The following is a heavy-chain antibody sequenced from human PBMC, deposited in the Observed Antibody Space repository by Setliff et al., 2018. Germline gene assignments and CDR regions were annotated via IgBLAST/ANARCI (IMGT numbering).Heavy chain of an antibody. J-gene: IGHJ6*03. V-gene: IGHV3-48*03. D-gene: IGHD1-1*01. Sequence: TGGSLRLSCAASGFFFRSYEMNWVRQTPGKGLEWVSYINSGGTKIYYADSVEGRFTISRDNGKNSLYLQMNSLTVDDTAVYYCAKDLSDDGHYYYYMDVWGKGTTVTVSS. CDR2: INSGGTKI. CDR3: AKDLSDDGHYYYYMDV. CDR1: GFFFRSYE.